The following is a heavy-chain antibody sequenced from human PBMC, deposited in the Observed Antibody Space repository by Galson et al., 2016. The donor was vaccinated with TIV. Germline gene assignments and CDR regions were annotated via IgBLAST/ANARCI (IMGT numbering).Heavy chain of an antibody. CDR2: IVPMFGTT. Sequence: VKVSCKASGVTFSYFAFSWVRQAPGQGLEWMGGIVPMFGTTNYAQKFQGRVTISADESTTTAYLELSSLRSEDTAVYYCARGRGIYDSSGYFLFDHWGQGTLVTVSS. D-gene: IGHD3-22*01. CDR1: GVTFSYFA. V-gene: IGHV1-69*13. J-gene: IGHJ5*02. CDR3: ARGRGIYDSSGYFLFDH.